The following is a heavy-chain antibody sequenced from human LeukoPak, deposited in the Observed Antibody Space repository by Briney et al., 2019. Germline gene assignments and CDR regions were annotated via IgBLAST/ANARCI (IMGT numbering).Heavy chain of an antibody. V-gene: IGHV3-30*18. CDR2: MSDDGNNK. CDR1: GFTFSNYG. Sequence: GGSLRLSCAASGFTFSNYGMHWVRQAPGKGLEWVAVMSDDGNNKYYADFVKGRFTISRDNFKNTLYLQMNSLRTEDTAVYYCAKVTNWNDLEGTDYWGQGTLVTVSS. CDR3: AKVTNWNDLEGTDY. D-gene: IGHD4-17*01. J-gene: IGHJ4*02.